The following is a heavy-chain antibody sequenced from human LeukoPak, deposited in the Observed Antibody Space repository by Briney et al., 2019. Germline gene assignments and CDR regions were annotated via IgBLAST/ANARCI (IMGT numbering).Heavy chain of an antibody. CDR2: FDPEDGET. Sequence: ASVKVSCKVSGYTLTELSMHWVRQAPGKGLEWMGGFDPEDGETIYAQKFQGRVAMTEDTSTDTAYMELSSLRSEDTAVYYCARFPYYDFWSGYSNLVYYYGMDVWGQGTTVTVSS. CDR1: GYTLTELS. CDR3: ARFPYYDFWSGYSNLVYYYGMDV. D-gene: IGHD3-3*01. J-gene: IGHJ6*02. V-gene: IGHV1-24*01.